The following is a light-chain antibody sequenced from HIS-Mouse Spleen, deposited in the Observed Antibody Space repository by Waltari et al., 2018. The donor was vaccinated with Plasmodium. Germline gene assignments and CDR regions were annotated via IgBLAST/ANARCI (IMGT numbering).Light chain of an antibody. Sequence: RASQGISSADLALYQQKPGQPPRRLIDGASRRATGIPDRFSGSGSVTDFTLTISRLEPDDFAVYYCQQYGSSPLTFGGGTKVEIK. CDR1: QGISSAD. J-gene: IGKJ4*01. CDR3: QQYGSSPLT. CDR2: GAS. V-gene: IGKV3-20*01.